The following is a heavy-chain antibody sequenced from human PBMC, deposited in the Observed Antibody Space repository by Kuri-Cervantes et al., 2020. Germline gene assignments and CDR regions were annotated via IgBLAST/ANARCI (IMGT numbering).Heavy chain of an antibody. CDR1: GFTFSSYA. CDR3: ARDRLAAAWDY. D-gene: IGHD6-13*01. J-gene: IGHJ4*02. Sequence: GGSLRLSCAASGFTFSSYAMSWVRQAPGKGLEWVSGISWNSGSIGYADSVKGRFTISRDNAKNSLYLQMNSLRAEDTAVYYCARDRLAAAWDYWGQGTLVTVSS. V-gene: IGHV3-9*01. CDR2: ISWNSGSI.